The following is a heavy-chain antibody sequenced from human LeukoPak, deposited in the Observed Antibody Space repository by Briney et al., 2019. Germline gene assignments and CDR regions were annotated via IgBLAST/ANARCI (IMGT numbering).Heavy chain of an antibody. CDR2: IFSSGST. CDR3: ARGISMVNPFDY. V-gene: IGHV4-4*09. J-gene: IGHJ4*02. CDR1: GGSISTYY. D-gene: IGHD3-3*02. Sequence: SETLSLTCTVSGGSISTYYWSWIRQPPGKGLEWIGYIFSSGSTDYNPSLKGRVTISVDTSKNQFSLKLSSVTAADTAVYFCARGISMVNPFDYWGQGTLVTVSS.